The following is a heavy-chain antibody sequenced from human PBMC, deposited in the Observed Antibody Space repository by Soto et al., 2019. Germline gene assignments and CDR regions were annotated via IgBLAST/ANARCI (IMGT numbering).Heavy chain of an antibody. D-gene: IGHD2-15*01. CDR1: GFTFSSYG. CDR2: ISYDGSNK. Sequence: GSLRLSCAASGFTFSSYGMHWVRQAPGKGLEWVAVISYDGSNKYYADSVKGRFTISRDNSKNTLYLQMNSLRAEDTAVYYCAKYRYCSGGSCSYYFDYWGQGTLVTVS. V-gene: IGHV3-30*18. CDR3: AKYRYCSGGSCSYYFDY. J-gene: IGHJ4*02.